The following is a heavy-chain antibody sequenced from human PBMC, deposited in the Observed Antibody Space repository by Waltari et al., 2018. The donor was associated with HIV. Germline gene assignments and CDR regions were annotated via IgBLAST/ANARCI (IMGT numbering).Heavy chain of an antibody. J-gene: IGHJ4*02. D-gene: IGHD5-18*01. V-gene: IGHV4-34*01. CDR2: INHSGST. CDR3: ARGTIQLSQGPFDY. Sequence: QVQLQQWGAGLLKPSETLSLTCAVYGGSFSGYYWSWIRQPPGKGLEWIGEINHSGSTNYNPSLKSRVTISVDTSKNQFSLKLSSVTAADTAVYYCARGTIQLSQGPFDYWGQGTLVTVSS. CDR1: GGSFSGYY.